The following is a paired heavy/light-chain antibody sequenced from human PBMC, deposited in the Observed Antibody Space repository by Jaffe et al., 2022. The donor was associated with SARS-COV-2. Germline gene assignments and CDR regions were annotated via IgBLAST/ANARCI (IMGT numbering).Light chain of an antibody. CDR1: QSVHSGY. V-gene: IGKV3-20*01. CDR3: QQYGT. Sequence: EIVLTQSPGTLSLSPGERATLSCRASQSVHSGYLAWYQQKPGQAPRLLIYGASSRATGIPDRFSGSGSGTDFTLIISRLEPEDFAVYYCQQYGTFGQGTKVEIK. CDR2: GAS. J-gene: IGKJ1*01.
Heavy chain of an antibody. CDR2: INPRDGST. D-gene: IGHD1-26*01. Sequence: QVQLMQSGAAVKKPGASVKVSCKASGYTFTNYYMHWVRQAPEQGLEWMGIINPRDGSTNYAQKFQGRVSMTRDTSTTTVYMELSSLRSEDTAMYFCARDPSRIVGALGIDPWGQGTLVTVSS. J-gene: IGHJ5*02. V-gene: IGHV1-46*01. CDR3: ARDPSRIVGALGIDP. CDR1: GYTFTNYY.